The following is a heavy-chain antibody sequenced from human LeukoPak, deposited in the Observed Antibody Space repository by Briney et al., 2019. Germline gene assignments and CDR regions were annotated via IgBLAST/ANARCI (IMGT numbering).Heavy chain of an antibody. J-gene: IGHJ3*02. CDR1: GYTFTGYY. Sequence: ASVKVSCKASGYTFTGYYMHWVRQAPGQGLEWMGWINPNSGGTNYAQKFQGRVTMTRDTSISTAYMELSRLRSDDTAVYYCARDDYCSGGSCYSPIGFDIWGQGTMVTVSS. D-gene: IGHD2-15*01. CDR2: INPNSGGT. V-gene: IGHV1-2*02. CDR3: ARDDYCSGGSCYSPIGFDI.